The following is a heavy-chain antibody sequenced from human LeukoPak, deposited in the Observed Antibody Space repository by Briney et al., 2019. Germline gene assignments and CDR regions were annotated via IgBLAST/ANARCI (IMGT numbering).Heavy chain of an antibody. CDR2: INPNSGGT. D-gene: IGHD1-26*01. V-gene: IGHV1-2*06. CDR3: AREGKNSGRQYNWFDP. CDR1: GYTFTGYY. J-gene: IGHJ5*02. Sequence: ASVTVSFKASGYTFTGYYMHWVRQAPGQGLEGMGRINPNSGGTNYAQKFQGRVTMTRDTSISTAYMELSRLRCDDTAVYYCAREGKNSGRQYNWFDPWGQGTLVTVSP.